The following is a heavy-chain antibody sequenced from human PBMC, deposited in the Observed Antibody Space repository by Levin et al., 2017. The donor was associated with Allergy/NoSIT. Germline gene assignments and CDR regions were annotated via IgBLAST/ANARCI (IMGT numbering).Heavy chain of an antibody. J-gene: IGHJ6*02. CDR2: ISSSSISI. CDR1: GFTFNTYT. CDR3: ARETLESTNWPRDGMDV. Sequence: NASETLSLTCAASGFTFNTYTMTWVRQAPGKGLEWVASISSSSISIDYADSVKGRFTISRDNAKNSLILQMNSLTVDDTAVYYCARETLESTNWPRDGMDVWGQGTTVTVSS. D-gene: IGHD1-1*01. V-gene: IGHV3-21*01.